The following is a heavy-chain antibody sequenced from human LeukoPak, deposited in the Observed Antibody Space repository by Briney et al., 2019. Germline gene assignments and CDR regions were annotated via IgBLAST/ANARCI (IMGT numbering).Heavy chain of an antibody. CDR1: GGSFTGYY. V-gene: IGHV4-34*01. CDR2: INHSGST. D-gene: IGHD6-13*01. CDR3: ARSVIRGSSWTSVSSRFDP. Sequence: PSETLSLTCAVYGGSFTGYYLSCIRQPPGKGLEWIGEINHSGSTNYNPSLKSRVTISVDTSKTQFSLKLSSVTAADTAVYYCARSVIRGSSWTSVSSRFDPWGQGTLVTVSS. J-gene: IGHJ5*02.